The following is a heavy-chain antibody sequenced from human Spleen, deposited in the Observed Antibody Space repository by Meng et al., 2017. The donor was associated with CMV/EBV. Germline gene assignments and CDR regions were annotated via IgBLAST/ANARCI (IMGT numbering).Heavy chain of an antibody. D-gene: IGHD3-22*01. J-gene: IGHJ4*02. V-gene: IGHV3-33*03. Sequence: SCAASGFTFGRYGMHWVRQAPGKGLEWVTMIWYDGSYKYYADSVKGRFTVSRDNPKNTLYLQMNDLRAEDTAVYYCVLDTSGFYRPDHWGQGTLVT. CDR1: GFTFGRYG. CDR3: VLDTSGFYRPDH. CDR2: IWYDGSYK.